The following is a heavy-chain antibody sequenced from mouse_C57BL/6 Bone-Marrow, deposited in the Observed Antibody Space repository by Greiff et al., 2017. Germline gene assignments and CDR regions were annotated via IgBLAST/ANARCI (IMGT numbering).Heavy chain of an antibody. CDR2: ISSGSSTN. CDR1: GFTFSDYG. CDR3: ARWYFDV. J-gene: IGHJ1*03. Sequence: EVKLVESGGGFVKPGGSLKLSCAASGFTFSDYGMHWVRQAPEKGLEWVAYISSGSSTNYYADTVKGRITISRDNATNTLLLQMSSLRSEDAAMYYCARWYFDVWGTGTTVTVSS. V-gene: IGHV5-17*01.